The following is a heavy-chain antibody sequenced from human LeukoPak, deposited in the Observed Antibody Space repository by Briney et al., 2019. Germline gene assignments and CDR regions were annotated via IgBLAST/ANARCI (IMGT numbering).Heavy chain of an antibody. CDR2: INPNSGGT. V-gene: IGHV1-2*02. CDR1: GYTFTGYY. J-gene: IGHJ4*02. CDR3: ARGYDSSGYYPIDY. Sequence: ASVKVSCKASGYTFTGYYMHWVRQAPGQGLEWMGWINPNSGGTNYAQKFQGRVTMTRDTSISTAYMELSRLRSDDTAVCYCARGYDSSGYYPIDYWGQGTLVTVSS. D-gene: IGHD3-22*01.